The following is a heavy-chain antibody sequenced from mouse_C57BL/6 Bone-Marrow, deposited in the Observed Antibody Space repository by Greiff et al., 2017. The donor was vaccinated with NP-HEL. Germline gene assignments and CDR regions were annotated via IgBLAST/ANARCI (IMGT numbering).Heavy chain of an antibody. CDR3: ARVDYDDY. CDR1: GYTFTDYY. J-gene: IGHJ2*01. D-gene: IGHD2-4*01. Sequence: VQLQQSGPVLVKPGASVKMSCKASGYTFTDYYMNWVKQSHGKSLEWIGVINPYNGGTSYNQEFKGKATLTVDKSSSTAYMELNSLTSEDSAVYYCARVDYDDYWGQGTTLTVSS. CDR2: INPYNGGT. V-gene: IGHV1-19*01.